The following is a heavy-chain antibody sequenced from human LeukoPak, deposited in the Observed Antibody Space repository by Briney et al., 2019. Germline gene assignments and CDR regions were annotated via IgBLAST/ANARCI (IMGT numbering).Heavy chain of an antibody. D-gene: IGHD3-10*01. CDR3: ARRGMVRGVIIPQNAYYYYGMDV. CDR1: GGTFSSYA. J-gene: IGHJ6*02. Sequence: ASVKVSCKASGGTFSSYAISWVRQAPGQGLEWVGRIIPILGIANYAQKFQGRVTITADKSTSTAYMELSSLRSEDTAVYYCARRGMVRGVIIPQNAYYYYGMDVWGQGTTVTVSS. V-gene: IGHV1-69*04. CDR2: IIPILGIA.